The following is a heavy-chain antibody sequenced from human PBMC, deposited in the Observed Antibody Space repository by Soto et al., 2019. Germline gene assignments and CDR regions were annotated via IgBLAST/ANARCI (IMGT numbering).Heavy chain of an antibody. CDR1: GGSIISGDYY. CDR2: IYYSGST. V-gene: IGHV4-30-4*01. D-gene: IGHD6-19*01. CDR3: ARETLYSRGPRLDY. Sequence: SETLSLTCTVSGGSIISGDYYWSWIRQPPGKGLEWIGYIYYSGSTYYNPSLKSRVTISVDTSKNQFSLKLSSVTAADTAVYYCARETLYSRGPRLDYWGQGTLVTVSS. J-gene: IGHJ4*02.